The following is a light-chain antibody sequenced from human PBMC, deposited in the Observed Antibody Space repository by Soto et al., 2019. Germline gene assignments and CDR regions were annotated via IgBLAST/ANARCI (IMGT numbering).Light chain of an antibody. Sequence: DIQMTQSPSSLSASVGDRVTITCRASQVISNFLAWYQQKPGEVPKLLIYAAATLQSGVPSRFSGSGSGTDFTLTISSLQPEDVATYYCQKHNSAPPTFGGGTKVEIK. CDR2: AAA. CDR1: QVISNF. J-gene: IGKJ4*01. V-gene: IGKV1-27*01. CDR3: QKHNSAPPT.